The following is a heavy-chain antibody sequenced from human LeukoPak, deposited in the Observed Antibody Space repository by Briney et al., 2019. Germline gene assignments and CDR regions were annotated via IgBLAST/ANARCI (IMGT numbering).Heavy chain of an antibody. D-gene: IGHD3-22*01. CDR2: IYHSGST. J-gene: IGHJ3*02. CDR3: ARRYYDIMDKGAFDI. Sequence: PSETLSLTCTVSGGSISSGGYYWSWIRQPPGKGLEWIGYIYHSGSTYYNPSLKSRVTISVDTSKNQFSLKLSSVTAADTAVYYCARRYYDIMDKGAFDIWGQGTMVTVSS. V-gene: IGHV4-30-2*03. CDR1: GGSISSGGYY.